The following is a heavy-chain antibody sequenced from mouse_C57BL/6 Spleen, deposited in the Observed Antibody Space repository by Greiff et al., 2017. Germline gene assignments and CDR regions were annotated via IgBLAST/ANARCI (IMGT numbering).Heavy chain of an antibody. Sequence: VQVVESGAELVRPGASVTLSCKASGYTFTDYEMHWVKQTPVHGLEWIGAIDPETGGTAYNQKFKGKAILTADKSSSTAYMELRSLTSEDSAVYYCTRRDYGGGEFAYWGQGTLVTVSA. J-gene: IGHJ3*01. V-gene: IGHV1-15*01. CDR1: GYTFTDYE. CDR2: IDPETGGT. CDR3: TRRDYGGGEFAY. D-gene: IGHD2-4*01.